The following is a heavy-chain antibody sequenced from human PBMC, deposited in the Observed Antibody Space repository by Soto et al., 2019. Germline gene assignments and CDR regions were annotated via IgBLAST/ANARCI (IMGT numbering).Heavy chain of an antibody. V-gene: IGHV1-69*01. Sequence: QVQLVQSGAEVKKPGSSVKVSCKASGGTFSSYAISWVRQAPGQGLEWMGGIIPIFGTANYAQKFQGRVTITADESTSTAYMELSSLRSEATAVYYCARDAVEWLQPPYYFDYWGQGTLVTVSS. CDR2: IIPIFGTA. CDR3: ARDAVEWLQPPYYFDY. J-gene: IGHJ4*02. D-gene: IGHD5-12*01. CDR1: GGTFSSYA.